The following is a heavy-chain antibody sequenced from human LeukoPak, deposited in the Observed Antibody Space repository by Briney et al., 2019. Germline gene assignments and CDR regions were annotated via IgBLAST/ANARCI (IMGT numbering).Heavy chain of an antibody. CDR1: GFTFSSNY. CDR2: IYSGGST. J-gene: IGHJ4*02. Sequence: GGSLRLSCAASGFTFSSNYMSWVRQAPGKGLEWVSVIYSGGSTYYADSVKGRFTISRDNSKNTLYLQMNSLRAEDTAVYYCASQKGGYSYGLDYWGQGTLVTVSA. V-gene: IGHV3-53*01. CDR3: ASQKGGYSYGLDY. D-gene: IGHD5-18*01.